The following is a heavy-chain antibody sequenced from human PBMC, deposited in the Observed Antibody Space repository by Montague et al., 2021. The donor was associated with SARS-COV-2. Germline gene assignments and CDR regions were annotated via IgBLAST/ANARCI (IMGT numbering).Heavy chain of an antibody. CDR3: AKDAPEYYYDSSGSPADY. Sequence: SLRLSCAASGFTFDDYAMHWVRQAPGKGLEWVSLISGDGGSTYYXDSVKGRFTISRDNSKNSLYLQMNSLRTEDTALYYCAKDAPEYYYDSSGSPADYWGQGTLVTVSS. D-gene: IGHD3-22*01. J-gene: IGHJ4*02. CDR1: GFTFDDYA. CDR2: ISGDGGST. V-gene: IGHV3-43*02.